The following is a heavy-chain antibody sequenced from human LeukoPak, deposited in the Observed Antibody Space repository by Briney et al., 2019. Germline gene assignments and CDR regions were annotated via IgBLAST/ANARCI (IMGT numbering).Heavy chain of an antibody. CDR1: GSSISSGGYY. CDR2: IYYSGRT. V-gene: IGHV4-31*03. J-gene: IGHJ3*02. D-gene: IGHD2-15*01. CDR3: ARVVVAAQADAFDI. Sequence: SQTLSLTCTVSGSSISSGGYYWSWIRQHPGKGLARIGYIYYSGRTYYNPSLKSRVPISVDTSKNQFSLKLSSVTAADTAVYYCARVVVAAQADAFDIWGQGTMVTVSS.